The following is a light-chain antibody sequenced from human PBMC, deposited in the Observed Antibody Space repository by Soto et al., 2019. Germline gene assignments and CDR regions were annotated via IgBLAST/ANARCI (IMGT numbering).Light chain of an antibody. Sequence: DIPLTQSPSFLSASVGDRVIITCRASQDISSYLAWYQQRPGKVPRFLTHAASTLQSGVPSRFSAAGSGTTFTLTISSLQPEDSATYYCQQLNRFPRTFGQGTKVEV. CDR3: QQLNRFPRT. V-gene: IGKV1-9*01. J-gene: IGKJ1*01. CDR2: AAS. CDR1: QDISSY.